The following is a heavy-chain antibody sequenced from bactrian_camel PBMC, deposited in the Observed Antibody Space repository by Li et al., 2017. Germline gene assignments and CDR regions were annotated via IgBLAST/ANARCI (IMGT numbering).Heavy chain of an antibody. J-gene: IGHJ4*01. CDR2: LDSDGRI. V-gene: IGHV3S9*01. Sequence: HVQLVESGGGSVQAGGSLRLSCAARGYTYDTYCMGWFRQASGKEREWVGSLDSDGRINYADSVKGRFTISEDNAKSTVDLQMNSLKPEDTATYYCAADLVTDGPSLVEREYYYWGRGPRSPSP. CDR1: GYTYDTYC. CDR3: AADLVTDGPSLVEREYYY. D-gene: IGHD6*01.